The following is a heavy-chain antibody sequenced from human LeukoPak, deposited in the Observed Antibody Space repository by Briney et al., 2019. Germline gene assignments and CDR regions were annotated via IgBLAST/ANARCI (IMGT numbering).Heavy chain of an antibody. CDR2: IGGVGAST. CDR1: GFTFRSHA. J-gene: IGHJ5*02. Sequence: GGSLRLSCAASGFTFRSHAMTWVRQAPGKGLEWVSSIGGVGASTYYADSVKGRFTISRDNSKNTLYLQMDSLRAEDTALYYCAKAAYGDYVNWFDPWGQGILVIVPS. D-gene: IGHD4-17*01. V-gene: IGHV3-23*01. CDR3: AKAAYGDYVNWFDP.